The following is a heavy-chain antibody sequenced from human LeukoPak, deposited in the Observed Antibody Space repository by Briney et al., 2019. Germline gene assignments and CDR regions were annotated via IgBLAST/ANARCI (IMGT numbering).Heavy chain of an antibody. CDR1: GFTFSNAW. J-gene: IGHJ4*02. CDR3: TTLWYYYHNTDY. CDR2: IKSEIYGGTT. D-gene: IGHD3-22*01. V-gene: IGHV3-15*01. Sequence: GGSLRLSCAATGFTFSNAWMTWVRQAPGKGLEWVGRIKSEIYGGTTDYAAPVKGRFTISRDDSKNTLYLQMSSLKTEDTAVYYCTTLWYYYHNTDYWGQGTPVTVSS.